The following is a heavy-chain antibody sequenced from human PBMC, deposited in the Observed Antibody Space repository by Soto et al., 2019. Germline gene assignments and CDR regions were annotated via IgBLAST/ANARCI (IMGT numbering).Heavy chain of an antibody. V-gene: IGHV3-21*01. Sequence: GGSLRLSCAASGFTFSSYSMNWVRQAPGKGLEWVSSISSSSSYIYYADSVKGRFTISRDNAKNSLYLQMNSLRAEDTAVYYCARDLRDYYDSSGYYFQGAFDIWGQGTVVTVSS. CDR2: ISSSSSYI. CDR1: GFTFSSYS. D-gene: IGHD3-22*01. J-gene: IGHJ3*02. CDR3: ARDLRDYYDSSGYYFQGAFDI.